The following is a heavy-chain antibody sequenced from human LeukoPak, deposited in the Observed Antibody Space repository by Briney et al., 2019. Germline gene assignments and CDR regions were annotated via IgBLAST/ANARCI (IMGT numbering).Heavy chain of an antibody. D-gene: IGHD3-10*01. CDR3: ARLEYYGSGSYYYFDY. Sequence: SETLSLTCTVSGGSISSYYWSWIRHPPGKELEWIVSIYYSGSTNYNPSLKSRVAISVDTSKDQFSLKLSSVTAADTAVYYCARLEYYGSGSYYYFDYWGQGTLVTVSS. CDR2: IYYSGST. CDR1: GGSISSYY. J-gene: IGHJ4*02. V-gene: IGHV4-59*08.